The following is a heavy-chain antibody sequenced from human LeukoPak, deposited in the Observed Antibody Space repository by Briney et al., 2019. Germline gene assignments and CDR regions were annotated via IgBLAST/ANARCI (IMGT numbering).Heavy chain of an antibody. J-gene: IGHJ5*02. D-gene: IGHD3-10*01. CDR2: INPNSGGT. CDR1: GYTFTGYY. V-gene: IGHV1-2*02. Sequence: ASVKVSCKASGYTFTGYYMHWVRQAPGQGLEWMGWINPNSGGTNYAQKFQGRVTMTRDTSISTAYMELSRLRSDDTAVYYCARGQLARVWFGDSSIKFDPWGQRTLVTVSS. CDR3: ARGQLARVWFGDSSIKFDP.